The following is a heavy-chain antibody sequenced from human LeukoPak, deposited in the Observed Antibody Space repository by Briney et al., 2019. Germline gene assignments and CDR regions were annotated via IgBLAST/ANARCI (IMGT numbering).Heavy chain of an antibody. V-gene: IGHV1-2*02. CDR3: ARDSGGFGELLLIYYYYYMDV. CDR1: GYTFTGYY. D-gene: IGHD3-10*01. CDR2: INPNSGGT. Sequence: ATVKVSCKASGYTFTGYYIHWVRQAPGQGLEWMGWINPNSGGTNDAQKFQGRVTMTTDTSISTAYMELSRLRSDDTAVYYCARDSGGFGELLLIYYYYYMDVWGKGTTVTVSS. J-gene: IGHJ6*03.